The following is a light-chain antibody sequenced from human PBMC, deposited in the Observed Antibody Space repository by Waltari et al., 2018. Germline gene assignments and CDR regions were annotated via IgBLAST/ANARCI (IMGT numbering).Light chain of an antibody. J-gene: IGKJ2*01. CDR1: QSVSSSY. V-gene: IGKV3-20*01. CDR3: QQDGSSPRT. Sequence: EIVLTQSPGTLSLSPGERATLSCRASQSVSSSYLAWYQQKPGQAPRLLIYGASRRATGIPDRFSGSVSGTDFTLTISRLEPEDFAVYYCQQDGSSPRTFGQGTKLEI. CDR2: GAS.